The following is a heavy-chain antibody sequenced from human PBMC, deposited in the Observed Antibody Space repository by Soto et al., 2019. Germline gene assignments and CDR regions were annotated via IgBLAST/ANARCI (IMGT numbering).Heavy chain of an antibody. J-gene: IGHJ6*02. D-gene: IGHD6-6*01. Sequence: GGSLRLSCAACGFTFSSYWMSWVRQAPGKGLEWVANIKQDGSEKYYVDSVKGRFTISRDNAKNSLYLQMNSLRAEDTAVYYCARASEYSSSYYYYYGMDVWGQGTTVTVSS. CDR3: ARASEYSSSYYYYYGMDV. CDR2: IKQDGSEK. CDR1: GFTFSSYW. V-gene: IGHV3-7*03.